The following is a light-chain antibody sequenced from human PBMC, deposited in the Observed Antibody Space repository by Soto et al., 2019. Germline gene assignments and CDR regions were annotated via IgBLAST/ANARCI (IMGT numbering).Light chain of an antibody. J-gene: IGKJ4*01. CDR1: QIISSS. V-gene: IGKV1-39*01. CDR3: QQSYSTPRLT. Sequence: DIQMTQSPSSLSASVGGRVTITCRASQIISSSLNWYQQKPGKAPKLLIYAASSLQSGVPSRFSGSGSATDFTLTISSLQPEDFATYYCQQSYSTPRLTCGGGTKVDIK. CDR2: AAS.